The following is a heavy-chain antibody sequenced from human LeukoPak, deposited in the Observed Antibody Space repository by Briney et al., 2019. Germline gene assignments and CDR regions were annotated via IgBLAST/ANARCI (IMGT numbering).Heavy chain of an antibody. V-gene: IGHV3-13*04. CDR3: AREIDYYGDQDAFDI. D-gene: IGHD4-17*01. J-gene: IGHJ3*02. CDR1: GFNFSSYD. Sequence: PGGSLRLSCSASGFNFSSYDMHYVRQATGKGLEWVSAIGTAGDTYYPGSVKGRFTISRENAKNSLYLQMNSLRAGDTAVYYCAREIDYYGDQDAFDIWGQGTMVTVSS. CDR2: IGTAGDT.